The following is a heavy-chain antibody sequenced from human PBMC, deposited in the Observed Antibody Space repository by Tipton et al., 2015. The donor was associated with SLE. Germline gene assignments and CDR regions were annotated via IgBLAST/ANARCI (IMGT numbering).Heavy chain of an antibody. CDR1: GFTFSSYA. CDR2: ISYDGSNK. J-gene: IGHJ6*03. CDR3: ARETPPPRYYMDV. V-gene: IGHV3-30-3*01. Sequence: SLRLSCAASGFTFSSYAMHWVRQAPGKGLEWVAVISYDGSNKYYADSVKGRFTISRDNSKNTLYLQMNSLRAEDTAVYYCARETPPPRYYMDVWGKGTTVTVSS.